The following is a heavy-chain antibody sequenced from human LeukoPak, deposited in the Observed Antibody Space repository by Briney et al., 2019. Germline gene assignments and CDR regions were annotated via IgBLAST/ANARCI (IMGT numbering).Heavy chain of an antibody. D-gene: IGHD4-17*01. CDR1: GFTFDDYG. Sequence: PGGSLRLSCAASGFTFDDYGMIWVRQAPGKGLEWVSYITWNGVGTAYADSMKGRFTVSRDNVKNSLFLQVDSLRAEDTALYYCARSMTTVTTRFFDLWGRGTLVTVSS. CDR2: ITWNGVGT. J-gene: IGHJ2*01. CDR3: ARSMTTVTTRFFDL. V-gene: IGHV3-20*04.